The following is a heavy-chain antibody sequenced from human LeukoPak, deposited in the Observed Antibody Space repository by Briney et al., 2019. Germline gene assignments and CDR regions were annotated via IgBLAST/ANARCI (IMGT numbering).Heavy chain of an antibody. J-gene: IGHJ4*02. CDR2: ISAFNGHT. CDR1: GYTFNSYG. V-gene: IGHV1-18*01. CDR3: ARALAVTGRGPRDFDF. D-gene: IGHD6-19*01. Sequence: EASVKVSCKASGYTFNSYGISWVRQAPGQGLEWMGWISAFNGHTYYAQKFQGRITMTTDAPTTTAHMELRSLRSDDTAVYFCARALAVTGRGPRDFDFWGQGTLVTVSS.